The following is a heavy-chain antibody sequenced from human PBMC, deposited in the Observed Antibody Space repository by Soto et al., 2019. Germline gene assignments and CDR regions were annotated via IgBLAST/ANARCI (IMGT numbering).Heavy chain of an antibody. V-gene: IGHV1-46*01. CDR1: GYTFTSYY. J-gene: IGHJ4*02. CDR3: ARDRYREYYDSSGSPCY. CDR2: INPSGGST. D-gene: IGHD3-22*01. Sequence: ASVKVSCKASGYTFTSYYMHWVRQAPGQGLEWMGIINPSGGSTSYAQKFQGRVTMTRDTSTSTVYMELSSLRSEDTAVYYCARDRYREYYDSSGSPCYWGQRTLVTVAS.